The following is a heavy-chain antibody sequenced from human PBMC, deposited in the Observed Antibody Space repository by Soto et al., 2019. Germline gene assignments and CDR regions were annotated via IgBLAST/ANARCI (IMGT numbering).Heavy chain of an antibody. CDR3: ARHFFVDDILTGFGLLPSSAFDI. Sequence: TSETLSLTCTVSGGSISSYYLSWIRKPPGKGLEWIGYIYYSGSTNYNPSLKSRVTISVDTSKNQFSLKLSSVTAADTAVYYCARHFFVDDILTGFGLLPSSAFDIWGQGTMVTVSS. D-gene: IGHD3-9*01. CDR1: GGSISSYY. CDR2: IYYSGST. J-gene: IGHJ3*02. V-gene: IGHV4-59*08.